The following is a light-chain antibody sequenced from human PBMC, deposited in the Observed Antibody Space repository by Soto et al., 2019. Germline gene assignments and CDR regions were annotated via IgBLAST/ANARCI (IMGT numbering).Light chain of an antibody. V-gene: IGKV1-17*01. CDR1: QGIRIE. J-gene: IGKJ3*01. Sequence: DIPMTQSPSSLSASVGDRVTITCRASQGIRIELGWYQQKPGKAPKRLIYSASSLETGVPSRFNGSGSGTEFTLTISSLQPEDSATYFCLQHSSYPPFTFGAGTKVEIK. CDR3: LQHSSYPPFT. CDR2: SAS.